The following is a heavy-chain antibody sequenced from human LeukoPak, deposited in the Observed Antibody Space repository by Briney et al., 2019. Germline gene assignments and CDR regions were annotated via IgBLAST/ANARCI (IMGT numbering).Heavy chain of an antibody. CDR1: GGSISGSY. D-gene: IGHD2-2*01. CDR3: ARDPVDQPYWFFDL. V-gene: IGHV4-59*01. J-gene: IGHJ2*01. Sequence: SETLSLTCTVSGGSISGSYWNWIRQPPGKGLEWIGYIYYSGGTNYNPSLKSRVTISVGTSKKEFSLKLSSVTAADTAVYYCARDPVDQPYWFFDLWGRGTLVTVSS. CDR2: IYYSGGT.